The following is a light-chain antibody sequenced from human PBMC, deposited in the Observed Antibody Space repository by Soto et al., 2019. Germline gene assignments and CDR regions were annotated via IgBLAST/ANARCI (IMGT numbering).Light chain of an antibody. CDR1: SSDVGGYNY. V-gene: IGLV2-14*03. CDR3: SSYTAITTTRV. J-gene: IGLJ2*01. CDR2: DVS. Sequence: QSVLTQPASVSGSPGQSITISCTGTSSDVGGYNYVSWYQQHPGKAPQLMIYDVSSRPSGVSHRFSGSKSGTTASLTISGRQAEDEAYYFCSSYTAITTTRVFGGGTQLTVL.